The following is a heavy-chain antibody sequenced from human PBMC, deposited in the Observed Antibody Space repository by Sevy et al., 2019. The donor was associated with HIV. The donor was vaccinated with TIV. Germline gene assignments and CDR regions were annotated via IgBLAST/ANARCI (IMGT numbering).Heavy chain of an antibody. Sequence: GGSLRLSCAASGFTLSSYVMSWVRHSPGKGLEWVSTISHTSESSNYADSVKGRFTISRDNSKNTLYLQMNSLRVEDTAVYYFAGRRVGDFWSGSVRGPWAGGPLFDYWGQGTLVTVSS. CDR2: ISHTSESS. J-gene: IGHJ4*02. CDR1: GFTLSSYV. D-gene: IGHD3-3*01. CDR3: AGRRVGDFWSGSVRGPWAGGPLFDY. V-gene: IGHV3-23*01.